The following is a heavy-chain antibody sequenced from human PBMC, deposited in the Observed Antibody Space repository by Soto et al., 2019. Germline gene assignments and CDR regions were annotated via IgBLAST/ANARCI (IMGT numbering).Heavy chain of an antibody. CDR3: ARVFSVGGDYYYYGMDL. D-gene: IGHD6-19*01. J-gene: IGHJ6*02. CDR1: GGSINTYY. CDR2: IYYSGTT. Sequence: QVQLQESGPGLVKPSETLSLTCTVSGGSINTYYWSWIRQPPGKGLEWVGYIYYSGTTNYNPYLKILISISIDKSKNQFSLNLSSVIAADTAVYYCARVFSVGGDYYYYGMDLWGQGSTVTVSS. V-gene: IGHV4-59*01.